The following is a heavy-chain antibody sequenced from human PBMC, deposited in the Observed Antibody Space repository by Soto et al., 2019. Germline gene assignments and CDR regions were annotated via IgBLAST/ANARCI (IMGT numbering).Heavy chain of an antibody. V-gene: IGHV3-7*03. CDR1: GFTFISSF. CDR2: INQDGGGT. D-gene: IGHD6-19*01. CDR3: ARYFRGSGRYFFDY. J-gene: IGHJ4*02. Sequence: GGSLRLSCVASGFTFISSFMGWVRQAPGQGLEWVANINQDGGGTYYVDSVEGRFTISRDNAKDSLYLQMNSLRGEDTAVYYCARYFRGSGRYFFDYWGQGTLVTVSS.